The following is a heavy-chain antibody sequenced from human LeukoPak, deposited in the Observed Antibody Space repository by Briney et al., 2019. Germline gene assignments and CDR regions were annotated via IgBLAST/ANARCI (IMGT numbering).Heavy chain of an antibody. CDR1: GFTFDDYG. CDR2: INWNGNSR. Sequence: PGGSLRLSCEASGFTFDDYGMSWVRQAPGKGLEWVSGINWNGNSRGNADSVKGRFTISRDNAKKSLHLQMNSLRAEDTAVYYCVRGRERVAATNNWFDPWGQGTLVTVSS. V-gene: IGHV3-20*04. J-gene: IGHJ5*02. CDR3: VRGRERVAATNNWFDP. D-gene: IGHD2-15*01.